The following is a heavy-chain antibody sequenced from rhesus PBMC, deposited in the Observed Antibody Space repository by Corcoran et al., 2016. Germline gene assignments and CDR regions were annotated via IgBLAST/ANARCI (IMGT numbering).Heavy chain of an antibody. CDR1: GGSISGYYY. D-gene: IGHD5-24*01. Sequence: QVQLQESGPGLVKPSETLSLTCTVSGGSISGYYYWSWIRQPPGKGLEWIGGINGKSASTDHHPTLSSRVTISKGTSKNQFSRKLSSVTAADTAVYYCVTSSGYSWDYFDYWGQGVLVTVSS. CDR2: INGKSAST. CDR3: VTSSGYSWDYFDY. J-gene: IGHJ4*01. V-gene: IGHV4-143*01.